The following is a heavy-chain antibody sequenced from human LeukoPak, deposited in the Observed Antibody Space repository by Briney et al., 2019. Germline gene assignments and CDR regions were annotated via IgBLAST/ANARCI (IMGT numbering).Heavy chain of an antibody. J-gene: IGHJ4*02. V-gene: IGHV3-21*01. D-gene: IGHD3-10*01. CDR2: ISSSSSYI. CDR1: GFSFSSNS. CDR3: ARRRITMVRGIDY. Sequence: PGGCLRPSCAASGFSFSSNSMDCVRPPPREWRGWVSSISSSSSYIYYADSVKGRFTISRDNAKNSLYLQMNSLRAEDTAVYYCARRRITMVRGIDYWGQGTLVTVSS.